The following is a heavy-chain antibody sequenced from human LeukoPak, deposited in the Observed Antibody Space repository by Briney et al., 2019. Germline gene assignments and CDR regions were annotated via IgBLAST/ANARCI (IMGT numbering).Heavy chain of an antibody. D-gene: IGHD3-10*01. CDR1: GFTVSSNY. CDR3: AREFRGSGKYYFDY. Sequence: GGSLRLSCAASGFTVSSNYMSWVRQAPGKGLEWVSVIYSGGSTYYADSVKGRFTISRDNSKNTLYLQMNSLRAEDTAVYYCAREFRGSGKYYFDYWGQGTLVTVSS. CDR2: IYSGGST. J-gene: IGHJ4*02. V-gene: IGHV3-53*01.